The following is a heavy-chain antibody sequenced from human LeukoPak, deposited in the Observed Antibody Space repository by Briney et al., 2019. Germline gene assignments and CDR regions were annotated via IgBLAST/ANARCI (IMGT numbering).Heavy chain of an antibody. CDR1: GFTFSNYA. J-gene: IGHJ4*02. D-gene: IGHD3-22*01. CDR2: ITNEGGKK. V-gene: IGHV3-30-3*01. Sequence: GGSLRLSCAASGFTFSNYAIHWVRQAPGKGLEWVAVITNEGGKKYYADSVKGRFTVSRDNSKNTLYLQMNSLRAEDTAVYYCATDPTLYYYDSSGSYFDYWGQGTLVTVSS. CDR3: ATDPTLYYYDSSGSYFDY.